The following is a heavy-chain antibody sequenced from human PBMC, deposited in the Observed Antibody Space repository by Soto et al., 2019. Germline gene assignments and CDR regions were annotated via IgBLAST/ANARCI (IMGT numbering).Heavy chain of an antibody. V-gene: IGHV3-23*01. D-gene: IGHD3-16*02. J-gene: IGHJ4*02. CDR3: AKASSYVWGSYRIRHFDY. CDR1: GFTFSSYA. CDR2: ISGSGGST. Sequence: GGSLRLSCAASGFTFSSYAMSWVRQAPGKGLEWVSAISGSGGSTYYADSVKGRFTISRDNSKNTLYLQMNSLRAEDTAVYYCAKASSYVWGSYRIRHFDYWGQGTLVTVSS.